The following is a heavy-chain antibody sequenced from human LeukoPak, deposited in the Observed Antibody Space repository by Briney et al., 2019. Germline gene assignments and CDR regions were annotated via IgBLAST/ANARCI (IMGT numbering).Heavy chain of an antibody. CDR2: ISSSSSYI. CDR1: GFTFSSYS. V-gene: IGHV3-21*04. CDR3: ARSSGYDSSYGMDV. D-gene: IGHD5-12*01. J-gene: IGHJ6*02. Sequence: GGSLRLSCAASGFTFSSYSMNWVRQAPGKGLEWVSSISSSSSYIYYADSVKGRFTISRHNSKNTLYLQMNSLRAEDTAVYYCARSSGYDSSYGMDVWGQGTTVTVSS.